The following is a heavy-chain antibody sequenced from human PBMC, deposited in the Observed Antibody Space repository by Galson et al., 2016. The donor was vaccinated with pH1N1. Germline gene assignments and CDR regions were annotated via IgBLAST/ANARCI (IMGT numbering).Heavy chain of an antibody. CDR2: IIPTFGTT. Sequence: SVKVSCKASGGTFSNSAVSWVRQAPGQGLEWMGGIIPTFGTTKYAQKIQGRDTITADQLTSTSYMELSSLRSEDTAVYYCASPAMVRGVVYYHFGMDIWGQGTTVTVSS. CDR1: GGTFSNSA. CDR3: ASPAMVRGVVYYHFGMDI. D-gene: IGHD3-10*01. V-gene: IGHV1-69*13. J-gene: IGHJ6*02.